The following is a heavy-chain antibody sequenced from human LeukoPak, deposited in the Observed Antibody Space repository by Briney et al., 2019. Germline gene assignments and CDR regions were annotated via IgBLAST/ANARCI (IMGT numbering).Heavy chain of an antibody. J-gene: IGHJ3*02. CDR1: GFTFDDYA. CDR2: ISGDGGST. D-gene: IGHD6-6*01. Sequence: QPGGSLRLSCAASGFTFDDYAMHGVRQAPGKGLEWASLISGDGGSTYYADSVKGQFTISRDNSKNSLYLQMNSLRTEDTALYYCAKSISDAFDIWGQGTMVTVSS. CDR3: AKSISDAFDI. V-gene: IGHV3-43*02.